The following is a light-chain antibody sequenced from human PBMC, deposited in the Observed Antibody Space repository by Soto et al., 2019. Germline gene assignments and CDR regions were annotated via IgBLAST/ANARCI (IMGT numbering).Light chain of an antibody. CDR3: GTWDSSLREVV. Sequence: QSVLTQPPSVSAAPGQKVTISCSGSSSNIGNNYVSWYQQLPGTAPKLLIYENNKRPSGIPDRFSGSKSGTSATLGITGLQTGEEADYYCGTWDSSLREVVFGGGTKVTVL. CDR1: SSNIGNNY. J-gene: IGLJ2*01. V-gene: IGLV1-51*02. CDR2: ENN.